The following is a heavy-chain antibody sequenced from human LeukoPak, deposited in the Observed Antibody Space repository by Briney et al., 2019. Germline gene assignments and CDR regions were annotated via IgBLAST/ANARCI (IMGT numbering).Heavy chain of an antibody. J-gene: IGHJ4*02. D-gene: IGHD2-2*01. CDR1: GGSISSSSYY. CDR2: IYYSGST. V-gene: IGHV4-39*01. CDR3: ARYRVVPSHKAFDY. Sequence: SETLSLTCTVSGGSISSSSYYWGWIRQPPGKGLEWIGSIYYSGSTYYNPSLKSRVTISVDTSKNQFSLKLSSVTAADTAVYYCARYRVVPSHKAFDYWGQGTLVTVSS.